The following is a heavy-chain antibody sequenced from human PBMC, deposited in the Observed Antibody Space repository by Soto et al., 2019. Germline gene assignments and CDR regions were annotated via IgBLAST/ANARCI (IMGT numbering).Heavy chain of an antibody. V-gene: IGHV4-34*01. CDR2: INHSGST. Sequence: QVQLQQWGAGRLKPSETLSLTCAVYGGSFSVYYWTWIRQPPGTGLEWIGEINHSGSTNYNPSLKSRVTISVDTSKNQFSLKLTSVTAADTAVYYCARDKITGLFDYWGQGTLVTVSS. J-gene: IGHJ4*02. D-gene: IGHD2-8*02. CDR1: GGSFSVYY. CDR3: ARDKITGLFDY.